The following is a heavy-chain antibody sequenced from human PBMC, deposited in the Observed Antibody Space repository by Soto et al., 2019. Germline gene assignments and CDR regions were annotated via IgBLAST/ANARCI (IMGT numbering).Heavy chain of an antibody. CDR1: GGSISSYY. J-gene: IGHJ4*02. Sequence: QVQLQESGIGLVKPSETLSLTCTVSGGSISSYYWSWIRQPPGKGLEWIGYISYSGSSNYNPSLKSRVTISLDTSKNQFSLKLSSVTAADTAVYYCARGVDTAMVWEYYFDYWGQGTMVTVSS. CDR3: ARGVDTAMVWEYYFDY. CDR2: ISYSGSS. D-gene: IGHD5-18*01. V-gene: IGHV4-59*01.